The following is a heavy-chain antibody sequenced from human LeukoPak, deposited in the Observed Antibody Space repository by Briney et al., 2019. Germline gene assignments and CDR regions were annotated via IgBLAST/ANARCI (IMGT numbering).Heavy chain of an antibody. CDR1: GFSFSNYG. V-gene: IGHV3-30*02. J-gene: IGHJ6*03. CDR2: IEYDGSDK. Sequence: GGSLRLSCVASGFSFSNYGMHWVRQAPGKGLEWMAFIEYDGSDKFYADSVKGRITISRDNSKNTLYLQMNGLRAEDTAVHFCAKGDSGSYYYYMDVWGKGTTVTVSS. CDR3: AKGDSGSYYYYMDV. D-gene: IGHD3-10*01.